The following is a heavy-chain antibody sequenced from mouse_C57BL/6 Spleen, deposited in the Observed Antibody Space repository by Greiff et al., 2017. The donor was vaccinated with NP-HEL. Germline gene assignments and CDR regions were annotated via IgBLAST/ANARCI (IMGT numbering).Heavy chain of an antibody. V-gene: IGHV2-2*01. D-gene: IGHD2-4*01. Sequence: VKLMESGPGLVQPSQSLSITCTVSGFSLTSYGVHWVRQSPGKGLEWLGVIWRGGSTDYNAAFISRLSISKDNSKSQVFFKMNSLQADDTAIYYCARKDDYGLDAMDYWGQGTSVTVSS. J-gene: IGHJ4*01. CDR1: GFSLTSYG. CDR3: ARKDDYGLDAMDY. CDR2: IWRGGST.